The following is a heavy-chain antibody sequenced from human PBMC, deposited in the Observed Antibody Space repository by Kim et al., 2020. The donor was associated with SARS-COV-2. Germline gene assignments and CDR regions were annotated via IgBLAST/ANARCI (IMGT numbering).Heavy chain of an antibody. Sequence: GGSLRLSCAASGFTFSRYAMSWVRQAPGKGLEWVSGISDSGDSTYFADSVKGRFTIARDNPKNTLYLQMNSLRAEDTAVYYCAKAKAYYYDSSNFYSYYFYRMDVWGQGTTVTVSS. V-gene: IGHV3-23*01. J-gene: IGHJ6*02. D-gene: IGHD3-22*01. CDR3: AKAKAYYYDSSNFYSYYFYRMDV. CDR1: GFTFSRYA. CDR2: ISDSGDST.